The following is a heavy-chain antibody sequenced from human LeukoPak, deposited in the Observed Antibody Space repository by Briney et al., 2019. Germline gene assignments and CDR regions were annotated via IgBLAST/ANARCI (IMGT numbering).Heavy chain of an antibody. CDR1: GFTFSDYP. Sequence: GGSLRLSCAASGFTFSDYPMSWVRQAPGKGLEWVSSIDRTGGNTYYRDSVKGRFTISRDNSRNTLYLQMNSLRAEDTAVYYCAKGIAAVGHFDYWGQGTLVTVSS. J-gene: IGHJ4*02. D-gene: IGHD6-13*01. CDR3: AKGIAAVGHFDY. V-gene: IGHV3-23*01. CDR2: IDRTGGNT.